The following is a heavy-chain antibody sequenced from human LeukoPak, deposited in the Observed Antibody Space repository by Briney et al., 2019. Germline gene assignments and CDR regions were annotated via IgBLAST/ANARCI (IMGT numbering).Heavy chain of an antibody. J-gene: IGHJ4*02. V-gene: IGHV3-21*01. CDR2: ISSSSTYI. Sequence: GGSLRLSCEVSGFTFSSYSMNWVRQAPGKGLEWVSSISSSSTYIYYADSVKGRFTISRDNAKNSLYLQMNSLRAEDTAVYYCARETWYRLDYWGQGTLVPVSS. CDR1: GFTFSSYS. D-gene: IGHD6-13*01. CDR3: ARETWYRLDY.